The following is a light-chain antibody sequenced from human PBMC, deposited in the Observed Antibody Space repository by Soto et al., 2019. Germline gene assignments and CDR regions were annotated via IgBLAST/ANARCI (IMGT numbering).Light chain of an antibody. CDR1: SSDVGGYNY. Sequence: QSVLTQPRSVSGSPGQSLTISCTGTSSDVGGYNYVSWYQQHPGKVPKLMIYDVTKRPSGVPDRFSGSKSGNTASLTISGLQSEDEADYYCCSHAGSYTYVFGTGNKLTVL. CDR3: CSHAGSYTYV. V-gene: IGLV2-11*01. CDR2: DVT. J-gene: IGLJ1*01.